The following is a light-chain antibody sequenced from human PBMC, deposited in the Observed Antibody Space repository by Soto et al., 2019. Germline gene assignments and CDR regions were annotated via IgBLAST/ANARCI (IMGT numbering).Light chain of an antibody. Sequence: DVQMSLSPSTLSASVGDRVTITCQASQDISNYLNWCQQKPGKAPKLLIYDASNLETGIPSRFSGSGSGTDFTFTISSLQPEDIATYYCQQYDNLPLTFGGGTKVDIK. J-gene: IGKJ4*01. V-gene: IGKV1-33*01. CDR1: QDISNY. CDR2: DAS. CDR3: QQYDNLPLT.